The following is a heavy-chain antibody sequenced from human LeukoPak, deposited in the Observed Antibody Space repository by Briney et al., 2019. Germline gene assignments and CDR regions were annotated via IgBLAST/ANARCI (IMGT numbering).Heavy chain of an antibody. Sequence: SETLSLTCTVSGGSISSGGYYWSWIRQHPGKGLEWIGYIYYGGSTYYNPSLKSRVTISVDTSKNQFSLKLSSVTAADTAVYYCARDGHTYGSGSSWGQGTLVTVSS. CDR3: ARDGHTYGSGSS. CDR2: IYYGGST. V-gene: IGHV4-31*03. D-gene: IGHD3-10*01. CDR1: GGSISSGGYY. J-gene: IGHJ5*02.